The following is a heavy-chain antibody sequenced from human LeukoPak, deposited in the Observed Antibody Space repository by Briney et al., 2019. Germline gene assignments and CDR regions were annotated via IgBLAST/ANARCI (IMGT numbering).Heavy chain of an antibody. CDR2: IIPIFGTA. D-gene: IGHD3-3*01. CDR3: ASDDFWSGYSSFDY. V-gene: IGHV1-69*05. J-gene: IGHJ4*02. CDR1: GGTFSSYA. Sequence: SVKVSCKASGGTFSSYAISWVRQAPGQGLGWMGGIIPIFGTANYAQKFQGRVTITTDESTSTAYMELSSLRSEDTAVYYCASDDFWSGYSSFDYWGQGTLVTVSS.